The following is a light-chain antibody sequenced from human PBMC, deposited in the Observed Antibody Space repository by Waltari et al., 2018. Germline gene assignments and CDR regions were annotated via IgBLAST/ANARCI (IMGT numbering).Light chain of an antibody. Sequence: EIVMTQSPLSLPVTPGEPASIPCSPSQSLRHLNGYNYLDWYLQKPGQSPKLLIYLGSSRASGVPGRFSGSGSGTDFTLLISRVEADDVGVYYCMQARQTPFTFGQGTKLEI. CDR2: LGS. CDR1: QSLRHLNGYNY. CDR3: MQARQTPFT. J-gene: IGKJ2*01. V-gene: IGKV2-28*01.